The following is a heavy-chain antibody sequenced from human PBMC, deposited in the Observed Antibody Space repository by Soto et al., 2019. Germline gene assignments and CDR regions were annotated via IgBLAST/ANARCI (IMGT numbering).Heavy chain of an antibody. CDR2: IDVGSANA. CDR3: AAGVGGYICGLARH. V-gene: IGHV1-58*01. J-gene: IGHJ4*02. Sequence: QMQLVQAGPEVKKPGTSVKVSCKTSGFTFSSSAVHWLRHARGHRLQWMGWIDVGSANANYAQKLQERVTISRDMATGTAYMGLSSLRPWEPAVYYCAAGVGGYICGLARHGGPGTLVTVSS. D-gene: IGHD1-26*01. CDR1: GFTFSSSA.